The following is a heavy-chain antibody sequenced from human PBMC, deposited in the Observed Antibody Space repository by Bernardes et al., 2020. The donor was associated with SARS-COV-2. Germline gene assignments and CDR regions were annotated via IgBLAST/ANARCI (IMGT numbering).Heavy chain of an antibody. D-gene: IGHD2-15*01. CDR3: GTRITKVAGILDC. Sequence: GGSLRLSCVASGFTFNTSPMSWVRQAPGKGLEWVSAISGRGDDKHYTDSVKGRFTISRDNAKNTLYLEMSSLRAEDTAVYYCGTRITKVAGILDCWGLGILVTVSS. CDR1: GFTFNTSP. CDR2: ISGRGDDK. V-gene: IGHV3-23*01. J-gene: IGHJ4*02.